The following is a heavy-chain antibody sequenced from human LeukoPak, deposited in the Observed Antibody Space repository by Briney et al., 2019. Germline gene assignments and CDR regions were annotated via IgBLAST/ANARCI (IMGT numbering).Heavy chain of an antibody. CDR1: GGSISSANW. D-gene: IGHD6-19*01. V-gene: IGHV4-4*02. Sequence: SETLSLTCTVSGGSISSANWWSWVRQPPGKGLEWIGEIHHSGSTNYNPSLKSRVTISLDKSKNQFSLKLSSVTAADTAIYYCARHGGWHFDYWGQGTLVTVSS. CDR2: IHHSGST. J-gene: IGHJ4*02. CDR3: ARHGGWHFDY.